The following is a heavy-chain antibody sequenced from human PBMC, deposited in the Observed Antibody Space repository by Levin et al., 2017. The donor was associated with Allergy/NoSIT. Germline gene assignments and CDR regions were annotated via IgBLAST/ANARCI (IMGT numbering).Heavy chain of an antibody. J-gene: IGHJ4*02. Sequence: GESLKISCKGSGYSFTSYWIGWVRQMPGKGLEWMGIIYPGDSDTRYSPSFQGQVTISADKSISTAYLQWSSLKASDTAMYYCAGFSISGYSYGDYFDYWGQGTLVTVSS. CDR3: AGFSISGYSYGDYFDY. CDR2: IYPGDSDT. V-gene: IGHV5-51*01. CDR1: GYSFTSYW. D-gene: IGHD5-18*01.